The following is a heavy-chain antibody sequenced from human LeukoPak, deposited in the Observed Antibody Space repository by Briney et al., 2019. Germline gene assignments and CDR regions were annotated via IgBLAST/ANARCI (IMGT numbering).Heavy chain of an antibody. J-gene: IGHJ4*02. CDR3: ARENSSGWYDNYYFDY. V-gene: IGHV3-9*01. CDR2: ISWNSGSI. D-gene: IGHD6-19*01. CDR1: GFTFDDYA. Sequence: PGRSLRLSCAASGFTFDDYAMHWVRQAPGKGLEWVSGISWNSGSIGYADSVKGRFTISRDNAKNSLYLQMNSLRAEDTAVYYCARENSSGWYDNYYFDYWGQGTLVTVSS.